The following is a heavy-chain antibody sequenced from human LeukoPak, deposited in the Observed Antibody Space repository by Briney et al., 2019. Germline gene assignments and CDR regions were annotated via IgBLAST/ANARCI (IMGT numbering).Heavy chain of an antibody. CDR3: ASTYRYCSGGSCYSDNNFDY. CDR1: GYTFTSYD. J-gene: IGHJ4*02. D-gene: IGHD2-15*01. V-gene: IGHV1-8*03. Sequence: ASVKVSCKASGYTFTSYDINWVRQATGQGLEWMGWMSPNSGNTGYEQKFQGRVTITRNTSISTAYMELSSLRSEDTAVYYCASTYRYCSGGSCYSDNNFDYWGQGTLVTVSS. CDR2: MSPNSGNT.